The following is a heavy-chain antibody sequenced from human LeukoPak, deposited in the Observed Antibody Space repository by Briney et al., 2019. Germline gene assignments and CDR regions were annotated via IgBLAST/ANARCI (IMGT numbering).Heavy chain of an antibody. Sequence: SETLSLTCTVSGGSISSYYWSWIRQPPGKGLEWIGYIYTSGSTNYNPSLKSRVTISVNTSKNQFSLKLSSVTAADTAVYYCARLVACCGGDCQDSDAFDIWGQGTMVTVSS. D-gene: IGHD2-21*02. CDR2: IYTSGST. CDR3: ARLVACCGGDCQDSDAFDI. J-gene: IGHJ3*02. V-gene: IGHV4-4*09. CDR1: GGSISSYY.